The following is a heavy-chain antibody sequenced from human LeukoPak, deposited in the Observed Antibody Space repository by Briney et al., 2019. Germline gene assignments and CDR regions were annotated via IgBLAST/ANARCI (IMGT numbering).Heavy chain of an antibody. V-gene: IGHV4-34*01. CDR2: INHSGST. Sequence: SETLSLTCAVYGGSFSGYYWSWIRQPPGKGLEWIGEINHSGSTNYNPSLKSRVTISVDTSKNQFSLKLSSVTAADTAVYYCARFIAAAGTYYFGYWGQGTLVTVSS. D-gene: IGHD6-13*01. J-gene: IGHJ4*02. CDR3: ARFIAAAGTYYFGY. CDR1: GGSFSGYY.